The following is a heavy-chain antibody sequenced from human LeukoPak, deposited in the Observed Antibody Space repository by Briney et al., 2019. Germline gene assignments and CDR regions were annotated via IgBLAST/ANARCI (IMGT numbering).Heavy chain of an antibody. Sequence: SETLSLTCTVSGGSISSSSYYWGWIRQPPGKGLEWIGSIYYSGSTYYNPSLKSRVTISVDTSKNQFSLKLSSVTAADTAVYYCARGSEIAVAGTFDYWGQGTLVTVSS. CDR1: GGSISSSSYY. CDR3: ARGSEIAVAGTFDY. D-gene: IGHD6-19*01. V-gene: IGHV4-39*07. J-gene: IGHJ4*02. CDR2: IYYSGST.